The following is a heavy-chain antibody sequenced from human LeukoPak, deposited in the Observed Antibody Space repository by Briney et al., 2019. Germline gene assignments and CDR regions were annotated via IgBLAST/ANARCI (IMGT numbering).Heavy chain of an antibody. CDR1: GYTFTSYY. D-gene: IGHD4-23*01. Sequence: ASVKVSCKASGYTFTSYYMHWVRQAPGQGLEWMGIINPSGGSTSYAQKFQGRVTMTRDTSTSTVYMELSSLRSEDTAVYYCAKHHYGGNSEYDCWGQGTLVTVSS. J-gene: IGHJ4*02. CDR3: AKHHYGGNSEYDC. CDR2: INPSGGST. V-gene: IGHV1-46*01.